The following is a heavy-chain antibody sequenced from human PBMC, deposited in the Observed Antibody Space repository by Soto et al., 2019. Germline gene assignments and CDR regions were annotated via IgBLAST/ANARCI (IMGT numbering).Heavy chain of an antibody. J-gene: IGHJ6*02. V-gene: IGHV4-38-2*02. CDR3: ARDTAMVAYYYGMDV. CDR2: IYHSGST. D-gene: IGHD5-18*01. CDR1: GYSISSGYY. Sequence: SETLSLTCSVSGYSISSGYYWGWIRQPPGKGLEWIGSIYHSGSTYYNPSLKSRVTISVDTSKNQFSLKLSSVTAADTAVYYCARDTAMVAYYYGMDVWGQGTTVTV.